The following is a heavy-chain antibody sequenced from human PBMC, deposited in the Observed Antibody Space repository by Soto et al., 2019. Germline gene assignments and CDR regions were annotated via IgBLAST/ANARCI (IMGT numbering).Heavy chain of an antibody. CDR3: AKSDSLWMGATRDYFYY. V-gene: IGHV3-30*18. J-gene: IGHJ4*02. Sequence: PGGSLRLSCAASGFTFSSYGMHWVRQAPGKGLEWVAVISYDGSNKYYADSVKGRFTISRDNSKNTLYLQMNSLRAEDTAVYYCAKSDSLWMGATRDYFYYWSQGTLVTVS. D-gene: IGHD1-26*01. CDR2: ISYDGSNK. CDR1: GFTFSSYG.